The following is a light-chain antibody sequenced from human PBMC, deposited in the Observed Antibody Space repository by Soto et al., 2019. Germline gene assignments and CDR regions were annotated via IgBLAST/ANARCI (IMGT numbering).Light chain of an antibody. CDR1: QSLVYSDGNTY. J-gene: IGKJ4*01. Sequence: DVVMTQSPLSLPVTLGQPASISCRSSQSLVYSDGNTYLNWFQQRPDQSPRRLIYKVSNRDSGVPDRFSGSGSGTDFTVKISRVEAEDVGVYYCMQGTHWPLTFGGGTKVEIK. CDR3: MQGTHWPLT. CDR2: KVS. V-gene: IGKV2-30*01.